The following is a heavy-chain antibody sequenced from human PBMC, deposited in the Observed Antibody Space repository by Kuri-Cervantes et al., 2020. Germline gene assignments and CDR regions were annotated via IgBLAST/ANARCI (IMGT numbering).Heavy chain of an antibody. CDR3: AKGSRTSRPYFFDY. CDR2: ITGSGDHT. D-gene: IGHD1-26*01. CDR1: GFTFSNYA. J-gene: IGHJ4*02. Sequence: GGSLRLSCAASGFTFSNYAMSWVRQAPGKELEWVSAITGSGDHTFHADSVRGRFTISRDNSKNTLYLQMNSLRGEDTAVYYCAKGSRTSRPYFFDYWGQGTLVTVSS. V-gene: IGHV3-23*01.